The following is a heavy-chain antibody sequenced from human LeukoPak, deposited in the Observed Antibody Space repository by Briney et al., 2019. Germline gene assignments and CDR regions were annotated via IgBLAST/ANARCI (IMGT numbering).Heavy chain of an antibody. V-gene: IGHV3-66*02. CDR2: IYSGGST. CDR3: ARDLRLTTIFGVVSN. Sequence: GGSLRLSCAASGFTVSSNYMSWVRQAPGKGLEWVSVIYSGGSTYYADSVKGRFTISRDNPMNTLYLQMNSLRAEDTAVYYCARDLRLTTIFGVVSNWGQGTLVTVSS. J-gene: IGHJ4*02. CDR1: GFTVSSNY. D-gene: IGHD3-3*01.